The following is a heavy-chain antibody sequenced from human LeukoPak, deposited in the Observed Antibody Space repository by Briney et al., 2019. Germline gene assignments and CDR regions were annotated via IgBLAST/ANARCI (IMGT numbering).Heavy chain of an antibody. CDR3: AKEIAAAGTRGLDY. V-gene: IGHV3-23*01. CDR2: IFDSGGST. CDR1: GFTFSSYS. J-gene: IGHJ4*02. Sequence: PGGSLRLSCAASGFTFSSYSMNWVRQAPGKGPEWVSGIFDSGGSTYYADSVKGRFTISRDNPQNTLYLQMTSLRAEDTAVYYCAKEIAAAGTRGLDYWGQGILVTVSS. D-gene: IGHD6-13*01.